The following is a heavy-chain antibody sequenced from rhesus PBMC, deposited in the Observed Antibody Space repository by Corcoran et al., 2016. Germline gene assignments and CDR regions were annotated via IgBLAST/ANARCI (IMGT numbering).Heavy chain of an antibody. J-gene: IGHJ4*01. D-gene: IGHD2-27*01. CDR3: ARTGREYCSGISCYPLDY. CDR1: GGSISGYY. V-gene: IGHV4-165*02. CDR2: IGSSSGNT. Sequence: QVQLQESGPGLVKPSETLSLTCAVSGGSISGYYWNCIRQPPGKGLEWIGYIGSSSGNTYDNPSLKSRVTVSTDTSKNHFSLKLNSLTAADTAVYYCARTGREYCSGISCYPLDYWGQGILVTVSS.